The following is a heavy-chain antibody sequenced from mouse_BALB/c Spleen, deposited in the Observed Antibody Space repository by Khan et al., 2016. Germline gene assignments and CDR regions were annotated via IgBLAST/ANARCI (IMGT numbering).Heavy chain of an antibody. CDR3: APDGRGFAC. V-gene: IGHV14-3*02. Sequence: VQLKQSGAELVKPGASVKLSCTASGFNIKDTYMHWLKQRPEQGLEWIGWIDPANSNTIYDPKFQGKATITSDTSSHTAYLQLSSLTSEDTAVYYCAPDGRGFACWGQGTLVTVSA. J-gene: IGHJ3*01. CDR1: GFNIKDTY. CDR2: IDPANSNT. D-gene: IGHD1-2*01.